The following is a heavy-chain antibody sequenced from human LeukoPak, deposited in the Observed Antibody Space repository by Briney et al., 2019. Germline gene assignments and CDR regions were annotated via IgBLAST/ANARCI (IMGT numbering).Heavy chain of an antibody. Sequence: SQTLSPTCAISGDSVSSNSAAWNWIRQSPSRGLEWLGRTYYRSKWYNDYAVSVKSRITINPDTSKNQFSLQLNSVTPEDTAVYYCARALAGTKARDVYYYYYYMDVWGKGTTVTVSS. D-gene: IGHD6-19*01. J-gene: IGHJ6*03. CDR2: TYYRSKWYN. CDR3: ARALAGTKARDVYYYYYYMDV. CDR1: GDSVSSNSAA. V-gene: IGHV6-1*01.